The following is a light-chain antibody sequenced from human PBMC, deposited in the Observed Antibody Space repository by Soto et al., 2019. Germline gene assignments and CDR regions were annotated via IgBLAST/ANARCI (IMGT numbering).Light chain of an antibody. V-gene: IGKV1-5*03. CDR2: KAS. J-gene: IGKJ1*01. Sequence: DIQMTQTPSSLSASLGDRVTITCRASQDIKKCVAWYQQRPGKAPKLLIYKASSLESGVPSRFSGSGSGTEFTLTISSLQPDDCATYYGQQYNSYSRTFGQGTKVDIK. CDR1: QDIKKC. CDR3: QQYNSYSRT.